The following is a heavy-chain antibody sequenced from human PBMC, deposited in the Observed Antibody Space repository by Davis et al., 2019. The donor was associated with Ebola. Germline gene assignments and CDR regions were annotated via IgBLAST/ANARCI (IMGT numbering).Heavy chain of an antibody. V-gene: IGHV4-34*01. J-gene: IGHJ4*02. CDR2: TSQIGSA. CDR3: AKVALGAVARPFDS. Sequence: EYFADTSQIGSANYNPALRSRVTISIDTSTNQFSLKLTSVTAADTAVYYCAKVALGAVARPFDSWGQGSQVTVS. D-gene: IGHD2-2*02.